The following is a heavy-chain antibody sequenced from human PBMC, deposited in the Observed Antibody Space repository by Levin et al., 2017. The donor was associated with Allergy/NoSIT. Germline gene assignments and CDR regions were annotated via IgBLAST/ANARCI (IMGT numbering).Heavy chain of an antibody. V-gene: IGHV1-46*01. D-gene: IGHD2/OR15-2a*01. J-gene: IGHJ6*02. Sequence: ASVKVSCKASGYTFTSYYMHWVRQAPGQGLEWMGIINPSGGSTSYAQKFQGRVTMTRDTSTSTVYMELSSLRSEDTAVYYCARSRGKIKPREYVYYYYGMDVWGQGTTVTVSS. CDR1: GYTFTSYY. CDR3: ARSRGKIKPREYVYYYYGMDV. CDR2: INPSGGST.